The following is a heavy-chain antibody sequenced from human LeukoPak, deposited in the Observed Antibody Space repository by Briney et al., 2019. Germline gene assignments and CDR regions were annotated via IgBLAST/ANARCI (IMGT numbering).Heavy chain of an antibody. D-gene: IGHD5-12*01. Sequence: GESLKISCKGSGYSFTSYWIGWVRQMPGKGLEWMGIIYPGDSDTRYSPSFQGQVTISADKSISTAYLQWSSLKASDTAMYYCARVPPFESWIKYYFDYWGQGTLVTVSS. CDR1: GYSFTSYW. V-gene: IGHV5-51*01. CDR3: ARVPPFESWIKYYFDY. CDR2: IYPGDSDT. J-gene: IGHJ4*02.